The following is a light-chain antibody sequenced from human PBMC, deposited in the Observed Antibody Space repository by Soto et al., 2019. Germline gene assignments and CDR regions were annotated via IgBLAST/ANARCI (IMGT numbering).Light chain of an antibody. V-gene: IGKV3-20*01. CDR2: GAS. CDR1: QSVSSSY. J-gene: IGKJ1*01. Sequence: EIVLTQSPGTLSLSPGERATLSCRASQSVSSSYLAWYQQKPGQAPRLLIYGASSRATGIPDRFSGSGSGTDFTLTISRLEPDDCAVYYCQQYGSPPGTFGQGTKVEIK. CDR3: QQYGSPPGT.